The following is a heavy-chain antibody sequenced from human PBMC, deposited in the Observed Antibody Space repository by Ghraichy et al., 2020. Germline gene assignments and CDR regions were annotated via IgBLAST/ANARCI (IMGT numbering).Heavy chain of an antibody. CDR2: IYAGGTT. J-gene: IGHJ3*02. D-gene: IGHD6-25*01. Sequence: LTCAASGFTVIKNYMIWVRQAPGKGLEWVSLIYAGGTTDYRLSVKGRFTISRDNSKNTLDLQMNSLRVEDTAVYFCATRIAAASGFDIWGLGTMVTVSS. CDR1: GFTVIKNY. V-gene: IGHV3-66*01. CDR3: ATRIAAASGFDI.